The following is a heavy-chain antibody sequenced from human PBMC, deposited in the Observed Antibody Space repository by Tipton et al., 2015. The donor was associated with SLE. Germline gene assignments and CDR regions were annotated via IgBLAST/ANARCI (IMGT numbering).Heavy chain of an antibody. J-gene: IGHJ4*02. CDR3: ARDAYCSGGSCYGFDS. V-gene: IGHV4-59*02. CDR1: GGSVGNYY. CDR2: IHYTGST. D-gene: IGHD2-15*01. Sequence: TLSLTCTVSGGSVGNYYWSWIRQSPGKGLEWIGYIHYTGSTEYNPSLKSRVTISVDTSKNQFNLKLRSVTVVDTAMYYCARDAYCSGGSCYGFDSWGPGTLVAVSS.